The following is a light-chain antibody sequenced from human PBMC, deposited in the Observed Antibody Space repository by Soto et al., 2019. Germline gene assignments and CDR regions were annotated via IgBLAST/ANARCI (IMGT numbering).Light chain of an antibody. CDR1: QGISSY. J-gene: IGKJ4*01. CDR2: ASS. CDR3: QQLNSYPLT. Sequence: IQLTQSPSSLSAYVGDRVTITCRASQGISSYLAWYQQKPGKAPKLLIYASSTLQSGVPSRFSGSGSGTDFTLTISSLQPEDFATYYFQQLNSYPLTFGGGTKVESK. V-gene: IGKV1-9*01.